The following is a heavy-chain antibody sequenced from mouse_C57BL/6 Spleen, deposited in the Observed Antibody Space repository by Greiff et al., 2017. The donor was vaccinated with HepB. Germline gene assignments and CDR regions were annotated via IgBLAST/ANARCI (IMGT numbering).Heavy chain of an antibody. CDR3: AILDYYGTRDY. CDR1: GYTFTDYY. D-gene: IGHD1-1*01. J-gene: IGHJ2*01. CDR2: IYPGSGNT. Sequence: QVQLQQSGAELVRPGASVKLSCKASGYTFTDYYINWVKQRPGQGLEWIARIYPGSGNTYYNEKFKGKATLTAEKSSSTAYMQLSSLTSEDSAVYFCAILDYYGTRDYWGQGTTLTVSS. V-gene: IGHV1-76*01.